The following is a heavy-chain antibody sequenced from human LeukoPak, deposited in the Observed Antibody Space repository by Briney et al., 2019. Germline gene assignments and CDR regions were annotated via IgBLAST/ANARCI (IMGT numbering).Heavy chain of an antibody. V-gene: IGHV3-21*01. CDR3: ARDRDVAAAGLDY. Sequence: GGSLRLSCAASGFTFSSYSMNWVRQAPGKGLEWVSSISSSSSYIYYADSVKGRFTISRDNAKNSLYLQMNSLRAEDTAVYYCARDRDVAAAGLDYWGQGTLVTVSS. CDR2: ISSSSSYI. J-gene: IGHJ4*02. CDR1: GFTFSSYS. D-gene: IGHD6-13*01.